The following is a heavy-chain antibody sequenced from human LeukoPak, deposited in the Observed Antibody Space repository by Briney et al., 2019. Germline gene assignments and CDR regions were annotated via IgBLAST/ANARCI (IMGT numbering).Heavy chain of an antibody. CDR1: GYTFTAYY. J-gene: IGHJ5*02. V-gene: IGHV1-46*01. Sequence: ASVTVSCKASGYTFTAYYMHWVRQAPGQGLEWMGVIDPSGGSTSYAQRFQDRVTMTSDTSTSPVYMELSSLRSEDTAVYYCARGEGDSDSNGVLMGWFDPWGQGTLVTLSS. D-gene: IGHD3-22*01. CDR3: ARGEGDSDSNGVLMGWFDP. CDR2: IDPSGGST.